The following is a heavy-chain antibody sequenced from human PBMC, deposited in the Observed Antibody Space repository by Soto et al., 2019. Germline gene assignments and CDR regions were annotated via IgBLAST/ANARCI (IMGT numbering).Heavy chain of an antibody. CDR3: AGSSDDARDN. J-gene: IGHJ4*02. Sequence: EVQLVESGGGLVKPGGSLRLSCAASGFSLSDYSMNWIRQAPGKGLEWVASISSSSSFIHYAEAMKGRFTISRDNAKNSLYLQMNSLSAEDTAVYYCAGSSDDARDNWGQRTLVTVSS. CDR1: GFSLSDYS. CDR2: ISSSSSFI. D-gene: IGHD1-26*01. V-gene: IGHV3-21*01.